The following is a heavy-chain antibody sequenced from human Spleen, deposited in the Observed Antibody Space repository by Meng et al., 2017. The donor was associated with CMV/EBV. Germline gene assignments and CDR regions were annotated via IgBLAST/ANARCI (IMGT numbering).Heavy chain of an antibody. CDR3: AREPYYYDSSSYSYYFDY. D-gene: IGHD3-22*01. J-gene: IGHJ4*02. V-gene: IGHV3-23*01. Sequence: TFSSYAMSWVRQAPGKGLEWVSAISGSGGSTYYADSVKGRFTISRDNSKNTLYLQMNSLRAEDTAVYYCAREPYYYDSSSYSYYFDYWGQGTLVTVSS. CDR1: TFSSYA. CDR2: ISGSGGST.